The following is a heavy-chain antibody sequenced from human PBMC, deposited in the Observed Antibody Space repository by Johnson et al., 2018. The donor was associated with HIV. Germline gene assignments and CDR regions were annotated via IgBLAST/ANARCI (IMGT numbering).Heavy chain of an antibody. J-gene: IGHJ3*02. D-gene: IGHD6-25*01. V-gene: IGHV3-11*04. CDR1: GFTFSDYY. Sequence: VQLVESGGGVVQPGRSLRLSCVASGFTFSDYYMNWIRQAPGKGLEWISYISSSGSTINYADSVKGRFTISRDNAKNSLYVQMNSLRAEDTAVYYCAKEAADDAFDIWGQGTMITVSS. CDR3: AKEAADDAFDI. CDR2: ISSSGSTI.